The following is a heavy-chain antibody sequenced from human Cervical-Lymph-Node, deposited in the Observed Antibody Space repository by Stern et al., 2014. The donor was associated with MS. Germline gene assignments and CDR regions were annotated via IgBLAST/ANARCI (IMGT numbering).Heavy chain of an antibody. CDR2: ISYSGST. D-gene: IGHD3-10*01. V-gene: IGHV4-31*03. CDR3: ARGRGDSYYYGLDV. Sequence: QVQLQESGPGLVKPSQTLSLTCTVSGGSITTHNYYWSCIRQHPGKGLEWLGSISYSGSTSYNPSLKSRITISLDTSKNEFSLRLTSVTAADTAVYYCARGRGDSYYYGLDVWGQGTTVTVSS. CDR1: GGSITTHNYY. J-gene: IGHJ6*02.